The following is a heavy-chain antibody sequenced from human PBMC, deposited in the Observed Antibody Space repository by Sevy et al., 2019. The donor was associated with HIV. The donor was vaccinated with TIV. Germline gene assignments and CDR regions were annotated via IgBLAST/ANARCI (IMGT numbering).Heavy chain of an antibody. V-gene: IGHV3-7*01. CDR2: IKPDGSGK. CDR1: GFSFSNYW. Sequence: GGSLRLSCVVSGFSFSNYWMTWVRQAPGKGLEWVANIKPDGSGKSYVDSVKGRFTSSRDNAKNSLSLQMNSLSAEDTAVYYCARDTNYFYVDVWGKGTTVTVSS. D-gene: IGHD1-1*01. J-gene: IGHJ6*03. CDR3: ARDTNYFYVDV.